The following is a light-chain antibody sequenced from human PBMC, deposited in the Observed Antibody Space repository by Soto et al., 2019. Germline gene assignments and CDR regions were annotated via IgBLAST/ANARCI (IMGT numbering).Light chain of an antibody. CDR1: QRVLYSSSNKNY. Sequence: DIVMTQSPDSLAVSLGERATINCKSSQRVLYSSSNKNYLAWYQQKPGQPPKLLIYWASTRESGVPDRFSGSGSGTDFTLTISSLQAVDVAVYYCQQYCSSPWTFGQGTKVAIK. CDR3: QQYCSSPWT. CDR2: WAS. V-gene: IGKV4-1*01. J-gene: IGKJ1*01.